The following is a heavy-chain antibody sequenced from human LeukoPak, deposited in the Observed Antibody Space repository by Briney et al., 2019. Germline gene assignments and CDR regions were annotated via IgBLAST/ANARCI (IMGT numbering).Heavy chain of an antibody. Sequence: GSLGLSCAASGFTVSSNYMSWVRQAPGKGLEWVSVIYSGGSTYYADSVKGRFTISRDNSKNTMYLQMNSLSAEETAVYYCASGSSGWYSWGQGKVVTVSS. V-gene: IGHV3-66*02. CDR1: GFTVSSNY. D-gene: IGHD6-19*01. CDR3: ASGSSGWYS. CDR2: IYSGGST. J-gene: IGHJ4*02.